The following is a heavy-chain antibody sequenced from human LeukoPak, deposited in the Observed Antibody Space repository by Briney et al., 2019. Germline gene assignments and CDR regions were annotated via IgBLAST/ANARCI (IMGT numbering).Heavy chain of an antibody. Sequence: ASVKVSCKASGYTFTSYYMHWVRQAPGQGLEWMGIINPSGGSTSYAQKFQGRVTMTRDTSTSTVYMELSSLRSEDMAVYYCARDDYDFWSGDPVYYFDYWGQGTLVTVSS. CDR3: ARDDYDFWSGDPVYYFDY. CDR1: GYTFTSYY. D-gene: IGHD3-3*01. J-gene: IGHJ4*02. CDR2: INPSGGST. V-gene: IGHV1-46*01.